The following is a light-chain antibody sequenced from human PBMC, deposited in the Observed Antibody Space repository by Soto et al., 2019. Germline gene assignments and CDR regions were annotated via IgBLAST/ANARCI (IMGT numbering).Light chain of an antibody. J-gene: IGLJ1*01. CDR1: SSNIGAGYD. Sequence: QSVLTQPPSVSGAPGQRVTISCTGSSSNIGAGYDVHWYQQLPGTAPKLLIYGNSNRPSGVPDRFSGSKSGTSASLAITGLQAEDEPDSYCQSYESRLSKVCGTGTKVTVL. V-gene: IGLV1-40*01. CDR3: QSYESRLSKV. CDR2: GNS.